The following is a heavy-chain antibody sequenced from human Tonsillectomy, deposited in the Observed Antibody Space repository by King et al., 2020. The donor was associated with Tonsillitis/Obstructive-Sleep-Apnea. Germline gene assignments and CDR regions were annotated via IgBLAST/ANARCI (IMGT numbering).Heavy chain of an antibody. CDR2: ISYDGSNK. V-gene: IGHV3-30*18. D-gene: IGHD3-16*01. J-gene: IGHJ6*03. Sequence: VQLVESGGGVVQPGRSLRLSCAASGFTFSSYVMHWVRQAPGKGLEWVAVISYDGSNKYYADSVKGRFTISKDNSKNTLYLKMNSLRAEDTAVYYCAKDPGGIYYYYYMDVWGKGTTVTVSS. CDR1: GFTFSSYV. CDR3: AKDPGGIYYYYYMDV.